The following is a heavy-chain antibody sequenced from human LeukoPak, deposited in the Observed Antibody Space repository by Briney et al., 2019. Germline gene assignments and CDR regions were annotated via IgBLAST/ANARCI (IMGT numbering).Heavy chain of an antibody. CDR2: ISGSGGST. J-gene: IGHJ4*02. D-gene: IGHD1-26*01. Sequence: GGSLILSCAASGFTFSSYAMSWVRPAPGKGLEWVSAISGSGGSTYYADSVKGRFTISRDNSKNTLYLQMNSLRAEDTAVYYCAKDGIVGATHFDYWGQGTLVTVSS. V-gene: IGHV3-23*01. CDR3: AKDGIVGATHFDY. CDR1: GFTFSSYA.